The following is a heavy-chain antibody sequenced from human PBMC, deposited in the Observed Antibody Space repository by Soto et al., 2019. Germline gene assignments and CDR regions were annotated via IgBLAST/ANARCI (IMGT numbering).Heavy chain of an antibody. D-gene: IGHD2-15*01. CDR2: LYYSGST. Sequence: QVQLQESGPGLVKPSQTLSLTCTVSGGSISSGGYYWSWIRQHPGKGLEWIGYLYYSGSTYYNPSLKCLVTISVDTSTNPFSLKLSSVTAADTAVYYCARGGIVVVVAARDAFDIWGQGTMVTVSS. CDR1: GGSISSGGYY. V-gene: IGHV4-31*01. J-gene: IGHJ3*02. CDR3: ARGGIVVVVAARDAFDI.